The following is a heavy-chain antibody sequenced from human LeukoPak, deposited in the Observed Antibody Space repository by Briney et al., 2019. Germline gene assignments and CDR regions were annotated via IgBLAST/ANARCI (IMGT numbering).Heavy chain of an antibody. D-gene: IGHD2-2*01. J-gene: IGHJ1*01. V-gene: IGHV3-23*01. CDR3: ANFHCSSTSCHLSGYFQH. CDR2: ISPSGGST. Sequence: GGSLSPSCAASRFPSSTYAMSWARQAPGTGLACVSAISPSGGSTYYADSVKGRFTISRDYSKNTLYLQMNSLRVEDTAVYYCANFHCSSTSCHLSGYFQHWGQGTLVTVSS. CDR1: RFPSSTYA.